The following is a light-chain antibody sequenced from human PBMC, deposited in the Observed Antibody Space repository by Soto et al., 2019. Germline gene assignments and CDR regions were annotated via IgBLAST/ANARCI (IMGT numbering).Light chain of an antibody. CDR2: GAS. CDR1: QSVSSTF. J-gene: IGKJ1*01. CDR3: QLFGTSPLWT. V-gene: IGKV3-20*01. Sequence: EIVLTQSPGTLSLSPGERATLSCWASQSVSSTFLAWFQQKPGQAPRLLIYGASTRATGIPDRFSGSGSGTDFTLTINRLEPEDSAVYYCQLFGTSPLWTFGQGTKVEIK.